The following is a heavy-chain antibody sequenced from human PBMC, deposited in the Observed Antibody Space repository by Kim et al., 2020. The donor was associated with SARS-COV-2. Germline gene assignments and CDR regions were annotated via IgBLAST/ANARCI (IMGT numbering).Heavy chain of an antibody. CDR3: ARDIGPYSGSSE. D-gene: IGHD1-26*01. Sequence: NYDQKFQGSVTSTADESTSTAYMELSSLRSEDTAVYYCARDIGPYSGSSEWGQGTLVTVSS. V-gene: IGHV1-69*01. J-gene: IGHJ4*02.